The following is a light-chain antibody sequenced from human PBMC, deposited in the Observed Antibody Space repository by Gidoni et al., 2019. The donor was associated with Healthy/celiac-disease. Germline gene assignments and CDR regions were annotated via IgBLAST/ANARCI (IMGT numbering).Light chain of an antibody. Sequence: EIVLTQSPATLSLSPGARATLSCRASQSVSSYLACCQQKQGQAPRLLIYDASNRGTGSPARFSGSGSGTKFTITKSSREPEDFAVYYCQRRSNWPPITFGQGTKVEIK. CDR1: QSVSSY. V-gene: IGKV3-11*01. CDR3: QRRSNWPPIT. J-gene: IGKJ5*01. CDR2: DAS.